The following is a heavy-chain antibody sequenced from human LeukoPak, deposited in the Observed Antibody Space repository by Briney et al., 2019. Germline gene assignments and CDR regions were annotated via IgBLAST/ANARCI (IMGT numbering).Heavy chain of an antibody. CDR2: ISAYNGNT. CDR3: AGEGYCNNTICDKPFDY. D-gene: IGHD2-2*01. Sequence: ASVKVSCKGSDYTFTSYGISWVRQAPRQGLEWMGWISAYNGNTNYAQKLQGRVTMSTDTSTSTAYMELRSLRSDDTAVYYCAGEGYCNNTICDKPFDYWGQGTLVTVSS. J-gene: IGHJ4*02. V-gene: IGHV1-18*01. CDR1: DYTFTSYG.